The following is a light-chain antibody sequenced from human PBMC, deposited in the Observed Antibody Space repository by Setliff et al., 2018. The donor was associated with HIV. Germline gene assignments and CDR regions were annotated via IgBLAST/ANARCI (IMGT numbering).Light chain of an antibody. J-gene: IGLJ1*01. CDR2: EVS. CDR3: SSYTSSSTLGV. CDR1: SSDVGGYKY. Sequence: QSALTQPASVSGSPGQSITISCTRTSSDVGGYKYVSWYQQHPGKAPKLMIHEVSNRPSGVSNRFSGSKSGNTASLTISGLQAEDEADYYCSSYTSSSTLGVFGTGTQLTVL. V-gene: IGLV2-14*01.